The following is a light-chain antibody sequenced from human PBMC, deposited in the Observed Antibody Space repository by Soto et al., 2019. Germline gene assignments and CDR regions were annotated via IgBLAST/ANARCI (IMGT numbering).Light chain of an antibody. CDR2: EVN. Sequence: QSVVTQPAAVSLSPGQSITISCTGTSSDVGGYDYVSLYQLHPGKAPKLMVFEVNNRPSGVSYRFSGSKSGNTAPLTISGLQAEDEADYFCSSYSISTAYLFGTGTKVTVL. CDR1: SSDVGGYDY. J-gene: IGLJ1*01. V-gene: IGLV2-14*01. CDR3: SSYSISTAYL.